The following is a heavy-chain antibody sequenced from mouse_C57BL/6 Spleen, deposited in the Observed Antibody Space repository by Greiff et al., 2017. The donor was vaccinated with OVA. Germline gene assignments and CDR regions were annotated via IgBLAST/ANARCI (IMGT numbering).Heavy chain of an antibody. J-gene: IGHJ1*03. CDR3: ERFDYGSRGYFDV. CDR1: GYAFSSYW. V-gene: IGHV1-80*01. Sequence: VKLMESGAELVKPGASVKISCKASGYAFSSYWMNWVKQTPGKGLEWIGQIYPGDGDTNYNGKFKGKATLTADKSSSTAYMQLSSLTSEDSAVYFCERFDYGSRGYFDVWGTGTTVTVSS. CDR2: IYPGDGDT. D-gene: IGHD1-1*01.